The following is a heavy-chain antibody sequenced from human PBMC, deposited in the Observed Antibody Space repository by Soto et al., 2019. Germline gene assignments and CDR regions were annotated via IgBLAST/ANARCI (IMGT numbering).Heavy chain of an antibody. CDR2: IYYSGST. CDR3: ARDLGLYRDGYNLYFDY. CDR1: GGSISSGGYY. Sequence: PSETLSLTCTVSGGSISSGGYYWSWIRQHPGKGLEWIGYIYYSGSTYYNPSLKSRVTISVDTSKNQFSLKLSSVTAADTAVYYCARDLGLYRDGYNLYFDYWGQGTLVTVSS. V-gene: IGHV4-31*03. D-gene: IGHD5-12*01. J-gene: IGHJ4*02.